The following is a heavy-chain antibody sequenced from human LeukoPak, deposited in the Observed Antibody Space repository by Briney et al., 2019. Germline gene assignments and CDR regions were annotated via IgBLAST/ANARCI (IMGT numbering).Heavy chain of an antibody. V-gene: IGHV4-34*01. CDR3: ARRAAAGPGFDY. CDR1: GGSFSGYY. J-gene: IGHJ4*02. Sequence: PSETLSLTCAVYGGSFSGYYWSWIRQPPGKGLEWIGEINHSGSTNYNPSLKSRVTISVDTSKNQFSLKLSSVTVADTAVYYCARRAAAGPGFDYWGQGTLVTVSS. D-gene: IGHD6-13*01. CDR2: INHSGST.